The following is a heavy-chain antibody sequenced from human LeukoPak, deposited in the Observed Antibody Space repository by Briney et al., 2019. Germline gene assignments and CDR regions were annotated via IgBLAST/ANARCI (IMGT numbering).Heavy chain of an antibody. CDR3: ARGDDSSAPDY. Sequence: SETLSLTCAVSGGSISSGGYSWSWIRQPPGKGLEWIGYIYHSGSTYYNPSLKSRVTISVDRSKNQFSLKLSSVTAADTAVYYCARGDDSSAPDYWGQGTLVTVSS. D-gene: IGHD3-22*01. CDR1: GGSISSGGYS. CDR2: IYHSGST. J-gene: IGHJ4*02. V-gene: IGHV4-30-2*01.